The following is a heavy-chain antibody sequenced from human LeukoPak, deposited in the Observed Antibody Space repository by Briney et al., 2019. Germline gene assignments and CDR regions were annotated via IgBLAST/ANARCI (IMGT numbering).Heavy chain of an antibody. J-gene: IGHJ4*02. CDR1: GYTLTELS. V-gene: IGHV1-24*01. D-gene: IGHD1-26*01. CDR2: FDPEDGET. Sequence: ASVKVYCKVSGYTLTELSMHWVRQAPGKGLEWMGGFDPEDGETIYAQKFQGRVTMTEDTSTDTAYMELSSLRSEDTAVYYCATVELGEWELLPPLDYWGQGALVTVSS. CDR3: ATVELGEWELLPPLDY.